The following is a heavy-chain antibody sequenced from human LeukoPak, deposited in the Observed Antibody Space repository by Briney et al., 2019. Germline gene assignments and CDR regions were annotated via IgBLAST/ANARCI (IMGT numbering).Heavy chain of an antibody. CDR1: GFTFGDYT. CDR2: ISWDGADT. V-gene: IGHV3-43*01. CDR3: AKDSANTYLPDY. D-gene: IGHD2-2*02. Sequence: TGRSLRLSCAASGFTFGDYTMHWVRQTPGKGLEWVSLISWDGADTYYADSVKGRFTVSRDNSKNSLYLQMNSLRTDDTALYYCAKDSANTYLPDYWGQGTLVTVSS. J-gene: IGHJ4*02.